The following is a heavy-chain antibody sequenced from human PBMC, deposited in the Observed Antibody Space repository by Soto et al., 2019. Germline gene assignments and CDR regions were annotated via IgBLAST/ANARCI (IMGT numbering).Heavy chain of an antibody. Sequence: GGSLRLSCAASGFSFSDAWMTWVRQAPGAGLEWVGHIKSKTDGGTTDYVAPVKGRFTISRDASKTTVYLQMNSLRTEDTAVYYCTTDPHSTGTKYWGQGTLVTVSS. CDR1: GFSFSDAW. J-gene: IGHJ4*02. CDR2: IKSKTDGGTT. CDR3: TTDPHSTGTKY. V-gene: IGHV3-15*01. D-gene: IGHD1-1*01.